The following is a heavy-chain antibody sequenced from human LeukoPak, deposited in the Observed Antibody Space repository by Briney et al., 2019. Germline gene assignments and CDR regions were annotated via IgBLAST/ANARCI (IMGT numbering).Heavy chain of an antibody. CDR3: STLVEALSFDY. J-gene: IGHJ4*02. CDR1: GYTFTSYY. V-gene: IGHV1-46*01. D-gene: IGHD2-2*01. Sequence: ASVKVSCKASGYTFTSYYMHWLRQAPGLGLEWMGIINPSGGSTSYAQKFQGRVTMTRDTSTSTVYMELSSLRSEDTAVYYCSTLVEALSFDYWGQGTLVTVSS. CDR2: INPSGGST.